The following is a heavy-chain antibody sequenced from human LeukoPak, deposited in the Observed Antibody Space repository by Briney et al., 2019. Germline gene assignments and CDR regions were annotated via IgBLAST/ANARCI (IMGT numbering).Heavy chain of an antibody. J-gene: IGHJ4*02. D-gene: IGHD2-15*01. Sequence: SETLSLTCTVSDGSISSSSFYWGWIRQPPGKGLEWIGRIYYSGSTYYNPSLKSRVTISVDTSKNQFSLKLSSVTAADTAVYYCATSGPGYCSGGCLDYWGQGTLVTVSS. CDR3: ATSGPGYCSGGCLDY. V-gene: IGHV4-39*07. CDR2: IYYSGST. CDR1: DGSISSSSFY.